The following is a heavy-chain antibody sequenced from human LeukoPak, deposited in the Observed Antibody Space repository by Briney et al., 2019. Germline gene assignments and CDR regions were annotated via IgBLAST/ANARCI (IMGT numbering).Heavy chain of an antibody. CDR1: GFIFDDSL. J-gene: IGHJ4*02. D-gene: IGHD3-16*01. CDR2: ISRDGSTP. CDR3: ARDTRGNCFAS. Sequence: GGSLRLSCVASGFIFDDSLMHWVRQAPGKGLDWVSLISRDGSTPYYADSVKGRFTISRDNSKNSLFLQMNSLTTEDTAVYFCARDTRGNCFASWGQGTLVTVSS. V-gene: IGHV3-43*01.